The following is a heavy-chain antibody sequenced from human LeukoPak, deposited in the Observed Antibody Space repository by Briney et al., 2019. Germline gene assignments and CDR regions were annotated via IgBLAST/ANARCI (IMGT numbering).Heavy chain of an antibody. CDR3: ARANALYCSSTSCLFDY. D-gene: IGHD2-2*01. J-gene: IGHJ4*02. V-gene: IGHV1-2*02. CDR1: GYTFTDYY. Sequence: GASVKVSCKASGYTFTDYYIHWVRQAPGRGLEWMAWINPNSGGTYYAQNFHDRITLTRDTSISTAYMELSRLRSDDTAIYYCARANALYCSSTSCLFDYWGQGTLVTVSS. CDR2: INPNSGGT.